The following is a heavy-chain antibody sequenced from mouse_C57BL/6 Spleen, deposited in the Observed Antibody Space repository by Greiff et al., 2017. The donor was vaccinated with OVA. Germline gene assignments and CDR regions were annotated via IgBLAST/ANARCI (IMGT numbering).Heavy chain of an antibody. CDR3: ARVGRRDYFDY. CDR1: GFTFSSYG. V-gene: IGHV5-6*01. CDR2: ISSGGSYT. D-gene: IGHD4-1*01. Sequence: EVQGVESGGDLVKPGGSLKLSCAASGFTFSSYGMSWVRQTPDKRLEWVATISSGGSYTYYPDSVKGRFTISRDNAKNTLYLQMSSLKSEDTAMYYCARVGRRDYFDYWGQGTTLTVSS. J-gene: IGHJ2*01.